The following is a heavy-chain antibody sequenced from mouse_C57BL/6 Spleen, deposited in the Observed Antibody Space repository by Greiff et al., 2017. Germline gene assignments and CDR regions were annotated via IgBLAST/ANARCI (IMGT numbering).Heavy chain of an antibody. J-gene: IGHJ3*01. V-gene: IGHV1-15*01. D-gene: IGHD4-1*01. CDR1: GYTFTDYE. Sequence: VQLQQSGAELVRPGASVTLSCKASGYTFTDYEMHWVKQTPVHGLEWIGALDPETGGTAYNQKFKGKAILTADKSSSTAYMELRSLTSEDSAVYYCTNWAFAYWGQGTLVTVSA. CDR2: LDPETGGT. CDR3: TNWAFAY.